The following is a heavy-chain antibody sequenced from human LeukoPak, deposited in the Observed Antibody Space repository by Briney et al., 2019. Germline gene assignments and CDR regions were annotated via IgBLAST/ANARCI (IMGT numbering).Heavy chain of an antibody. CDR1: GYSISSGYY. Sequence: SETLSLTCTVSGYSISSGYYWGWIRQPPGKGLEWIGSIYHSGSTYYNPSLKSRVTISVDTSKNQFSLELSSVTAADTAVYYCARSDGDYVSRYYYYMDVWGKGTTVTVSS. V-gene: IGHV4-38-2*02. CDR3: ARSDGDYVSRYYYYMDV. CDR2: IYHSGST. J-gene: IGHJ6*03. D-gene: IGHD4-17*01.